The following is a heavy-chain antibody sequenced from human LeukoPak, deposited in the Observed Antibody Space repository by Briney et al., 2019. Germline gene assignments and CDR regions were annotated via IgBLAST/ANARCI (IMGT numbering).Heavy chain of an antibody. CDR2: IRSKANSYAT. CDR3: ARGTYYYGSGSHYI. CDR1: GFTFSGSA. Sequence: GGTLRLSCAASGFTFSGSAMHWVRQASGKGLEWVGRIRSKANSYATAYAASVKGRFTISRDDSKNTAYLQMNSLKTEDTAVYYCARGTYYYGSGSHYIWGQGTMVTVSS. D-gene: IGHD3-10*01. V-gene: IGHV3-73*01. J-gene: IGHJ3*02.